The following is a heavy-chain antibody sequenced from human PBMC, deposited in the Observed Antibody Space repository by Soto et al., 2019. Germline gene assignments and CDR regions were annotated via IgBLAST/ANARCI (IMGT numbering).Heavy chain of an antibody. V-gene: IGHV4-61*01. CDR3: AREARYYDFWSGYYNYYYYYGMDV. CDR2: IYYSGST. Sequence: PSETLSLTCTVSGGSVSSGSYYWSWIRQPPGKGLEWIGYIYYSGSTNYNPSLKSRVTISVDTSKNQFSLKLSSVTAADTAVYYCAREARYYDFWSGYYNYYYYYGMDVWGQGTTVTAP. J-gene: IGHJ6*02. CDR1: GGSVSSGSYY. D-gene: IGHD3-3*01.